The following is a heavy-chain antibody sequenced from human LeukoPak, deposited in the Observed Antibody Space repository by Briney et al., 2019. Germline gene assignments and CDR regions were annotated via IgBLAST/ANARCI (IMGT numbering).Heavy chain of an antibody. Sequence: SVKVSCKASGFTFTSSAMQWVRQARGQRLELIGWIVVGSGNTNYAQKFQERVTITRDMSTSTAYMELSSLRSEDTAVYYCAADRNYYDSSGYRDWGQGTLVTVSS. CDR2: IVVGSGNT. J-gene: IGHJ4*02. CDR3: AADRNYYDSSGYRD. D-gene: IGHD3-22*01. CDR1: GFTFTSSA. V-gene: IGHV1-58*02.